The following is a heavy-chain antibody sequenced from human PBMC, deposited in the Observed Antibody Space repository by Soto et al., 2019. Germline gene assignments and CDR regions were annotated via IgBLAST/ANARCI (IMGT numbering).Heavy chain of an antibody. J-gene: IGHJ6*02. CDR1: GYSFTSYW. Sequence: ESLTISFTGSGYSFTSYWIGWVRQMPGKGLEWMGIIYPFDSDTRYSPSFQGQVTISADKSISTAYLQWSSLKASDTAMYYCARQGGAYCTNGVCPYYYYGMDVWGQGTTVT. CDR2: IYPFDSDT. CDR3: ARQGGAYCTNGVCPYYYYGMDV. D-gene: IGHD2-8*01. V-gene: IGHV5-51*01.